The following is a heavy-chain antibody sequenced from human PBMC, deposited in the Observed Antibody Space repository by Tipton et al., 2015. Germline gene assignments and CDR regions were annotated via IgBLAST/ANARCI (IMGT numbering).Heavy chain of an antibody. CDR1: GGSVSSGSYY. CDR3: ARDLEHGMDV. Sequence: TLSLTCTVSGGSVSSGSYYWSRIRQPPGKGLERIGYISFSDTTHYNPSLKSRITISLNTSKNQFSLKMSSVTAADTAVYFCARDLEHGMDVWGQGTTVTVS. CDR2: ISFSDTT. J-gene: IGHJ6*02. V-gene: IGHV4-61*01.